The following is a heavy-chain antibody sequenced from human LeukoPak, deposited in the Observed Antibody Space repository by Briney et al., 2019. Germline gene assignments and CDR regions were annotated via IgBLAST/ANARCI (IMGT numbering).Heavy chain of an antibody. Sequence: GGPLRLSCAASGFTFSSYWMHWVRQAPRKGLVWVSRINSDGSTTNYADSVKGRFTISRDNAENTLYLPMNSLRVEDTAVYYCTRRVSATRWFDPWGQGTLVTVSS. CDR3: TRRVSATRWFDP. CDR2: INSDGSTT. CDR1: GFTFSSYW. D-gene: IGHD2-15*01. J-gene: IGHJ5*02. V-gene: IGHV3-74*01.